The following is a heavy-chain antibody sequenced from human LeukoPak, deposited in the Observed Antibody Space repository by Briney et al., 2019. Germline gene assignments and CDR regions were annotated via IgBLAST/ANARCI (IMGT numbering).Heavy chain of an antibody. Sequence: GGSLRLSCAASGFTFSTYAMSWVRQAPGKGLEWVSAIGSGSGGNTFYADSVKGRFTVSRDNSDNTLYLQMNSLRAGDTAVYYCARSMYSSSWYAPLPFDYWGQGTLVTVSS. CDR1: GFTFSTYA. D-gene: IGHD6-13*01. V-gene: IGHV3-23*01. CDR2: IGSGSGGNT. CDR3: ARSMYSSSWYAPLPFDY. J-gene: IGHJ4*02.